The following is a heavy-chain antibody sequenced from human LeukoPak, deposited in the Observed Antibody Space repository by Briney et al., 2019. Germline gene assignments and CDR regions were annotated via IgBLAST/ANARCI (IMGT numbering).Heavy chain of an antibody. D-gene: IGHD6-19*01. CDR1: GGTFSSYA. Sequence: ASVKVSCKASGGTFSSYAISWVRQAPGQGLEWMGWMNPNSGNTGYAQKFQGRVTMTRNTSISTAYMELSSLRSEDTAVYYCARGGGSSGWYYWGQGTLVTVSS. CDR3: ARGGGSSGWYY. J-gene: IGHJ4*02. CDR2: MNPNSGNT. V-gene: IGHV1-8*02.